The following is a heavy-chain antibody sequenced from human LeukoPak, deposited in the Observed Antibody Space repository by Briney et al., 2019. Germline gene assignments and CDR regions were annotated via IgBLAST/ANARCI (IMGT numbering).Heavy chain of an antibody. V-gene: IGHV4-31*03. J-gene: IGHJ4*02. CDR2: IHHSGSS. Sequence: PSQTLSLTCTVSADSLSSGGHYWAWIRQLPGQGLESIGFIHHSGSSRHNPSLKDRVAISVDASRKQFALRLSSVTAADTAIYYCAKGGNRFGGFYFDYWGQGIQVIVSS. D-gene: IGHD3-10*01. CDR3: AKGGNRFGGFYFDY. CDR1: ADSLSSGGHY.